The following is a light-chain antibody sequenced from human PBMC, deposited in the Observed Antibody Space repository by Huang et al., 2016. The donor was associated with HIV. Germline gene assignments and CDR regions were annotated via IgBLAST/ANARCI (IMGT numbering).Light chain of an antibody. CDR3: QQSYNTPLT. V-gene: IGKV1-39*01. Sequence: DIQMTQSPSSLSASVGDRVTITCRASQSINSYLNWYQQKPGKAPKFLIYAASSLPSGVPSMFSGSGSWTDFTLTINSLQPEDFAIYYCQQSYNTPLTFGGGTRLEIK. CDR2: AAS. CDR1: QSINSY. J-gene: IGKJ4*01.